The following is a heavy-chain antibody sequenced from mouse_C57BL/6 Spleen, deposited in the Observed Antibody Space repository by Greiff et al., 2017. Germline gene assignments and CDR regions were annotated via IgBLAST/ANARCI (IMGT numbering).Heavy chain of an antibody. CDR3: ARGYNNYEGYFDY. J-gene: IGHJ2*01. D-gene: IGHD2-5*01. CDR2: IYPGSGST. CDR1: GYTFTSYW. V-gene: IGHV1-55*01. Sequence: QVQLKQPGAELVKPGASVKMSCKASGYTFTSYWITWVKQRPGQGLEWIGDIYPGSGSTNYNEKFKSKATLTVDTSSSTAYMQLSSLTSEDSAVYYCARGYNNYEGYFDYWGQGTTLTVSS.